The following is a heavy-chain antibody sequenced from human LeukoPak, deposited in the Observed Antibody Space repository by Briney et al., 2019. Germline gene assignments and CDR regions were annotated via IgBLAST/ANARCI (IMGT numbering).Heavy chain of an antibody. CDR2: INSDGSST. D-gene: IGHD2-2*02. V-gene: IGHV3-74*01. CDR3: ARDSSYCSSTSCYNYFDY. CDR1: GFTCSSYW. Sequence: QPGGSLRLSCAASGFTCSSYWMHWVRQAPGKGLVWVSRINSDGSSTTYADSVKGRFTISRDNAKNTLYLQMNSLRAEDTAVYYCARDSSYCSSTSCYNYFDYWGQGNLVTVSS. J-gene: IGHJ4*02.